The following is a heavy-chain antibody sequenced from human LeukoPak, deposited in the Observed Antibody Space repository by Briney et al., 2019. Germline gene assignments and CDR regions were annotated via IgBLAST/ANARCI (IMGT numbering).Heavy chain of an antibody. J-gene: IGHJ4*02. D-gene: IGHD6-13*01. CDR3: AKGAWAADGPMGNNFAS. V-gene: IGHV3-30*02. CDR1: GFRFSDYG. CDR2: IPYDASDK. Sequence: PGGSLRLSCVASGFRFSDYGMHWVRQAPGKGLEWVAFIPYDASDKYYADSVKGRFTISRDNSNNTLTLHMNSLRNEDTSIYFCAKGAWAADGPMGNNFASWGQGSLVTVSS.